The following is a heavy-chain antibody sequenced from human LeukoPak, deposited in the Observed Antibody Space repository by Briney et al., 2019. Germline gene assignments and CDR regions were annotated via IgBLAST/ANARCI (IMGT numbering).Heavy chain of an antibody. J-gene: IGHJ3*02. CDR2: INPNSGGT. Sequence: ASVKVSCKASGYTFTGYYMHWVRQAPGQGLEWMGWINPNSGGTNYAQKFQGWDTMTRDTSISTAYMELSRLRSDDTAVYYCAREEGTTDAFDIWGQGTMVTVSS. CDR1: GYTFTGYY. V-gene: IGHV1-2*04. D-gene: IGHD1-7*01. CDR3: AREEGTTDAFDI.